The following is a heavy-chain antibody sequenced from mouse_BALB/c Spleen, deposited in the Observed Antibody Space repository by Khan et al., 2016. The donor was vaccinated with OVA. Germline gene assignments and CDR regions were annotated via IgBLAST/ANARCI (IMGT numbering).Heavy chain of an antibody. J-gene: IGHJ1*01. Sequence: VQLVESGPDLVKPSQSLSLTCTVTGYSFTSGYKRYWIRQFPGNKLEWMGFIPYSGSTNYTPTLKSRFTITRDTSKNQSFMQLNSVTTEDTATYYCARGNYDNWYFDDWGAGTTVTVSS. CDR1: GYSFTSGYK. D-gene: IGHD2-1*01. V-gene: IGHV3-1*02. CDR2: IPYSGST. CDR3: ARGNYDNWYFDD.